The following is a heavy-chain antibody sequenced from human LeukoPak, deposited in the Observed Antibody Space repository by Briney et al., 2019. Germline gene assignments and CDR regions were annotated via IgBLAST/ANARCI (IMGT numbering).Heavy chain of an antibody. D-gene: IGHD6-19*01. Sequence: SETLSLTCTVSGGSISSSSYYWGWIRQPPGKGLEWIGSIYYSGSTYYNPSLNSRVTISVDTSKNQFSLKLSSVTAADTAVYYCASVPKIAVAGTPFDYWGQGTLVTVSS. V-gene: IGHV4-39*01. CDR2: IYYSGST. CDR3: ASVPKIAVAGTPFDY. CDR1: GGSISSSSYY. J-gene: IGHJ4*02.